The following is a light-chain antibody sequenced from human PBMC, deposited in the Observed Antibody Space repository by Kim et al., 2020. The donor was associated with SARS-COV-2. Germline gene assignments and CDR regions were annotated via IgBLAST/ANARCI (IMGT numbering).Light chain of an antibody. CDR2: TAS. CDR1: QTISIY. V-gene: IGKV1-39*01. Sequence: DIQLTQSPSSLSASVGDRVTITCRASQTISIYLNWYQLRPGKAPQLLIYTASGLQSGVPSRFSGSGSGTDFTLTISSLQPDDFATYYCQQSYGTPITFGQGTRLEIK. CDR3: QQSYGTPIT. J-gene: IGKJ5*01.